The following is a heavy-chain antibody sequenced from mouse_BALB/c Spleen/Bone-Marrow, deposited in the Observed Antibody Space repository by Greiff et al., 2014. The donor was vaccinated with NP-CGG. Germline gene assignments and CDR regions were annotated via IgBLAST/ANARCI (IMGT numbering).Heavy chain of an antibody. Sequence: EVKVVESGGGLVQPGGSRKLSCAASGFTFSSFGMHWVRQAPEKGLEWVAYISTGSSTIYYVDTVKGRFTISRDNPKNTLFLQMTSLRSEDTAMYYCARSDGAMDYWGQGTSVTVSS. CDR3: ARSDGAMDY. V-gene: IGHV5-17*02. D-gene: IGHD2-3*01. CDR2: ISTGSSTI. J-gene: IGHJ4*01. CDR1: GFTFSSFG.